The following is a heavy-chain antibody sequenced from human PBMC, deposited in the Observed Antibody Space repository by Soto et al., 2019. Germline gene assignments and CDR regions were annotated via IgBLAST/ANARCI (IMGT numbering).Heavy chain of an antibody. CDR3: AREVVGAGFDY. CDR2: ISAYNGNT. CDR1: GYTFTGYY. V-gene: IGHV1-18*04. D-gene: IGHD1-26*01. J-gene: IGHJ4*02. Sequence: ASVKVSCKASGYTFTGYYMHWVRQAPGQGLEWMGWISAYNGNTNYAQKLQGRVTMTTDTSTSTAYMELRSLRSDDTAVYYCAREVVGAGFDYWGQGTVVTVSS.